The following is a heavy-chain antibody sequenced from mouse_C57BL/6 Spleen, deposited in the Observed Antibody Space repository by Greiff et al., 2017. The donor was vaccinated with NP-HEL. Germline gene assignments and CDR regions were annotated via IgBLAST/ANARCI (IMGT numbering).Heavy chain of an antibody. CDR3: ERGYCSNYGDYYAMDD. J-gene: IGHJ4*01. V-gene: IGHV1-52*01. Sequence: QVQLQQPGAELVRPGSSVKLSCKASGYTFTSYWMHWVKQRPIQGLEWIGNIDPSDSETHYNQKFKDKATLTVDKSSSTAYMQLSSLTSEDSAVYYCERGYCSNYGDYYAMDDWGQGTSVTVSS. CDR1: GYTFTSYW. CDR2: IDPSDSET. D-gene: IGHD2-5*01.